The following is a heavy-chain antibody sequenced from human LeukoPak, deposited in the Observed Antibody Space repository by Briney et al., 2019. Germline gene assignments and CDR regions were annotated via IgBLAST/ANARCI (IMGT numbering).Heavy chain of an antibody. V-gene: IGHV5-51*01. CDR3: ARHGALGAGSSWYAY. J-gene: IGHJ4*02. CDR1: GYSFTSYW. Sequence: GESLKISCKGPGYSFTSYWIGWVRQMPGKGLEWMGIIYPGDSDTRYSPSFQGQVTISADKSISTAYLQWSSLKASDTAIYYCARHGALGAGSSWYAYWGQGIQVTVSS. CDR2: IYPGDSDT. D-gene: IGHD6-13*01.